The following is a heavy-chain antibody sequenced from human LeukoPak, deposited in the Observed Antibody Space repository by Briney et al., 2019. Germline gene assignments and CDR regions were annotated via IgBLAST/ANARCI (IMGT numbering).Heavy chain of an antibody. CDR1: GYTFTSYY. J-gene: IGHJ4*02. CDR3: ARDHDAYCGGDCYHDY. CDR2: INPSGGST. V-gene: IGHV1-46*01. D-gene: IGHD2-21*02. Sequence: ASVKVSCKASGYTFTSYYMHWVRQPPGQGLQWMGIINPSGGSTSYAQKFQGRVTMTRDTSTITVYMELSSLRSEDTAVYYCARDHDAYCGGDCYHDYWGQGTLVTVSS.